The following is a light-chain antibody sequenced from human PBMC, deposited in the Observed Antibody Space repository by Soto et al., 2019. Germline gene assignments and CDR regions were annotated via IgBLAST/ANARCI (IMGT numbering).Light chain of an antibody. V-gene: IGLV2-11*01. Sequence: QSALTQPRSVSGSPGQSVTISCTGTSSDVGGYNYVSWYQQHPGKAPKLMIYDVSKRPSGVPDRFSGSKSGNTASLTISGXQAEDEADYYCCSYAGSYTWVFGGGTKVTVL. J-gene: IGLJ3*02. CDR3: CSYAGSYTWV. CDR1: SSDVGGYNY. CDR2: DVS.